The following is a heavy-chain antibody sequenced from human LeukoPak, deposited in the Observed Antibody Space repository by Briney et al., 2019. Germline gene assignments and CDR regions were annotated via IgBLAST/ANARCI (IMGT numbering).Heavy chain of an antibody. D-gene: IGHD1-14*01. J-gene: IGHJ4*02. V-gene: IGHV4-31*11. Sequence: SETLSLTCAVSGGSISSSDFSWSWIRQHPGKGLEWIGYINYSGDTYCNPSLKSRVSMSLDTSKKQFSLRLTSVAAADTAVYYCARRGTNWGRFDYWGQGTLVTVSS. CDR3: ARRGTNWGRFDY. CDR1: GGSISSSDFS. CDR2: INYSGDT.